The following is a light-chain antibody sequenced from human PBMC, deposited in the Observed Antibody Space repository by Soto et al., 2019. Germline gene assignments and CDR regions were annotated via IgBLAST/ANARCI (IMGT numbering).Light chain of an antibody. CDR3: SSYAGSNSVV. CDR1: SSDVGGYNY. J-gene: IGLJ2*01. V-gene: IGLV2-11*01. Sequence: QSALTQPRSVSGSPGQSVTISCTGTSSDVGGYNYVSWYQQHPGKAPKLMIYDVSTRPPGVPDRFSGSKSGNTASLTISGLQAEDEADYYCSSYAGSNSVVFGGGTKLTVL. CDR2: DVS.